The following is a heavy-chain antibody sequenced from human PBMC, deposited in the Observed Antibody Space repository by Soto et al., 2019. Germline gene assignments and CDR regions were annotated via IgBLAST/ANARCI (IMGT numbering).Heavy chain of an antibody. CDR1: GGAISGYY. CDR2: IYSSGGT. CDR3: ARGQRFSASFDP. D-gene: IGHD3-3*01. J-gene: IGHJ5*02. V-gene: IGHV4-4*07. Sequence: QVHLQESGPGLVKPSETLSLTCTVSGGAISGYYWTWIRQTAGKGLEWIGRIYSSGGTKYNPSLKNRVDMSLDMSKNQFSLRLSSVTAADTAVYYCARGQRFSASFDPRGQGTLVTVSS.